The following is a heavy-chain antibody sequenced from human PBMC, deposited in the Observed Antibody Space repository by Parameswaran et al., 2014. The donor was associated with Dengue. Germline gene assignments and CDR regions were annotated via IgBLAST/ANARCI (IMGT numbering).Heavy chain of an antibody. D-gene: IGHD6-13*01. Sequence: VRQAPGQGLEWMGWINPNSGGTNYAQKFQGRVTMTRDTSISTAYMELSRLRSDDTAVYYCARDAGYSGSWYGNYYYYYMDVWGKGTTVTVSS. V-gene: IGHV1-2*02. CDR2: INPNSGGT. J-gene: IGHJ6*03. CDR3: ARDAGYSGSWYGNYYYYYMDV.